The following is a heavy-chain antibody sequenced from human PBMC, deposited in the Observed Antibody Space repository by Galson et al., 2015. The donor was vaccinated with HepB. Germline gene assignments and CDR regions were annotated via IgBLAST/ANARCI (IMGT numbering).Heavy chain of an antibody. J-gene: IGHJ3*02. V-gene: IGHV3-30*01. Sequence: SLRLPCAASGFTFSNSAMHWARQAPGKGLEWVTFISYDGSNKYLAASVKGRFTISRDNSKNTLFLQMNSLRAEDTAVYYCAREGETTPRDAFDIWGQGTKVTVSS. D-gene: IGHD3-16*01. CDR1: GFTFSNSA. CDR2: ISYDGSNK. CDR3: AREGETTPRDAFDI.